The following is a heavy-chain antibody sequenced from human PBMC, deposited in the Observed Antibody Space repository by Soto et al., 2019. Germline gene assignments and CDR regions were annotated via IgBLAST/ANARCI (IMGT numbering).Heavy chain of an antibody. V-gene: IGHV1-46*01. CDR2: ANPAGGIT. D-gene: IGHD2-15*01. J-gene: IGHJ6*02. CDR3: AIPASLDYYYAMDV. CDR1: GNTFTSQH. Sequence: ASVKVSCKASGNTFTSQHMHWVRQAPGQGLEWMGIANPAGGITTHAPKFQDRLTMTSDTSTSTVYMELSGLRSDDTAVYYCAIPASLDYYYAMDVWGQGTTVTVSS.